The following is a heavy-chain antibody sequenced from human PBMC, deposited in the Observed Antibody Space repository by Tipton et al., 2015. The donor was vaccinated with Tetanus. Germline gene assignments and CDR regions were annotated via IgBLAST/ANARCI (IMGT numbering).Heavy chain of an antibody. CDR1: GYSFNIYW. V-gene: IGHV5-51*01. CDR3: ARQKGY. CDR2: IYPGDSDT. Sequence: QSGPEVKKAGESLKISCKGSGYSFNIYWIAWVRQMPGKGLEWMGIIYPGDSDTTYSPSFEGQVTISADKSINTTYLRWTSLKASDSAMYYCARQKGYWGQGTLVTVSS. J-gene: IGHJ4*02.